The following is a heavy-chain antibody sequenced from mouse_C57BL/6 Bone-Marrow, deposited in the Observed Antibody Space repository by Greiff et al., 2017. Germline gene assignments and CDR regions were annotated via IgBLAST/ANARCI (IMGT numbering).Heavy chain of an antibody. CDR1: GYTFTSYW. CDR2: IDPSDSYT. CDR3: AREAIYYYGSSYPDGYFDV. D-gene: IGHD1-1*01. V-gene: IGHV1-59*01. Sequence: QVQLQQPGAELVRPGTSVKLSCKASGYTFTSYWMHWVKQRPGQGLEWIGVIDPSDSYTNYNPKFTGQAILTVDTSSSTAYMQLSKLTSEDNAVYYCAREAIYYYGSSYPDGYFDVWGTGTTVTVSS. J-gene: IGHJ1*03.